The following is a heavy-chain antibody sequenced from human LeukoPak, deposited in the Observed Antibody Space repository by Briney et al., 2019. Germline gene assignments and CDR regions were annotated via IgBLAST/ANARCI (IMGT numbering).Heavy chain of an antibody. V-gene: IGHV3-23*01. CDR1: GFAFSDSA. D-gene: IGHD6-13*01. Sequence: PGGSLRLSRVAPGFAFSDSAMSWVRLTAGKGLEWVSLSRADDYSTYYADSVKGRFTISRDNSKNTMYLQMNSLRAEDTAIYYCASLPSNTWAGPLDFWGQGTLVTVSS. CDR3: ASLPSNTWAGPLDF. J-gene: IGHJ4*02. CDR2: SRADDYST.